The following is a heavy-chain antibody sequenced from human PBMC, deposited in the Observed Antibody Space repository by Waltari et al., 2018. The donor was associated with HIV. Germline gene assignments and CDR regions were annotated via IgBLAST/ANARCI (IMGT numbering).Heavy chain of an antibody. CDR2: IYTSGST. CDR1: GGSISSGSYY. J-gene: IGHJ5*02. CDR3: ARAYYDFWSGTGSSGNWFDP. Sequence: QVQLQESGPGLVKPSQTLSLTCTVSGGSISSGSYYWSWIRKPAGKGLELIGRIYTSGSTNYNPSLKSRVTISVDTSKNHFSLKLRSVTAADTAVYYCARAYYDFWSGTGSSGNWFDPWGQGTLVTVSS. V-gene: IGHV4-61*02. D-gene: IGHD3-3*01.